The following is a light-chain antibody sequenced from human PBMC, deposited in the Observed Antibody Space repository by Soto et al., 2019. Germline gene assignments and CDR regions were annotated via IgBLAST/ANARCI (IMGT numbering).Light chain of an antibody. V-gene: IGLV2-23*02. CDR3: CSYAGGNTFV. CDR1: TNDVATYNL. CDR2: EVF. J-gene: IGLJ2*01. Sequence: QSVLTQPASVSGSPGQSITISCTGTTNDVATYNLVSWHQRHPGKAPRVIIYEVFKRPSGVSNRFSGSKSGNTASLTISGLHAEDGAEYFCCSYAGGNTFVFGGGTKLTVL.